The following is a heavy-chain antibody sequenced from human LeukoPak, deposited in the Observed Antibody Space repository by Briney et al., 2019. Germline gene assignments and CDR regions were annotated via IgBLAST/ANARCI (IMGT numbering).Heavy chain of an antibody. CDR2: INWNGGST. Sequence: GGSLRLSCAASGFTFDDYGMSWVRQAPGKGLEWVSGINWNGGSTGYADSVKGRFTISRDNAKNSLYLRMNSLRAEDTALYYCARDDYGDYYFDYWGQGTLVTVSS. J-gene: IGHJ4*02. D-gene: IGHD4-17*01. CDR1: GFTFDDYG. V-gene: IGHV3-20*04. CDR3: ARDDYGDYYFDY.